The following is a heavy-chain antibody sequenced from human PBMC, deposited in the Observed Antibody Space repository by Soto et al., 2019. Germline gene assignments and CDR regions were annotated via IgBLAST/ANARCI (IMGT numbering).Heavy chain of an antibody. CDR2: ISYDGSNK. CDR1: GFTFSSYA. CDR3: PRASRDVDTAMVTPYYFDY. J-gene: IGHJ4*02. Sequence: QVQLVESGGGVVQPGRSLRLSCAASGFTFSSYAMHWVRQAPGKGLEWVAVISYDGSNKYYADSVKGRFTISRDNSKNTLYLQMNSLRAEDTAVSYCPRASRDVDTAMVTPYYFDYWGQGTLVTVSS. V-gene: IGHV3-30-3*01. D-gene: IGHD5-18*01.